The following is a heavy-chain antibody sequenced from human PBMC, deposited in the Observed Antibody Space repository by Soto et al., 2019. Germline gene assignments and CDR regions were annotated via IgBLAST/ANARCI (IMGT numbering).Heavy chain of an antibody. Sequence: SQTLSLTCTVSGGSISSGGYYWSWIRQYPGKGLEWIGYIYYSGSTYYNPSLKSRVTISVDTSKNQFSLKLSSVTAADTAVYYCARDFPGRWFDPWGEGTLVTVSS. V-gene: IGHV4-31*03. CDR1: GGSISSGGYY. J-gene: IGHJ5*02. CDR3: ARDFPGRWFDP. CDR2: IYYSGST. D-gene: IGHD3-10*01.